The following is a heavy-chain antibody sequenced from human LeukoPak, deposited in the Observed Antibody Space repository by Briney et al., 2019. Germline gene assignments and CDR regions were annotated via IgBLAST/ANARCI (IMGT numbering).Heavy chain of an antibody. V-gene: IGHV4-61*01. J-gene: IGHJ4*02. CDR2: IHYSGTT. CDR3: AREGFYNSGVVDY. D-gene: IGHD3-9*01. CDR1: GGSINSGSYY. Sequence: SETLSLTCTVSGGSINSGSYYWSWIRQPPGKGLEWIGYIHYSGTTKYNPSLKSRVAISVGTSKNQFFLKLTSVTAVDTAVYYCAREGFYNSGVVDYWGQGTLVTVSS.